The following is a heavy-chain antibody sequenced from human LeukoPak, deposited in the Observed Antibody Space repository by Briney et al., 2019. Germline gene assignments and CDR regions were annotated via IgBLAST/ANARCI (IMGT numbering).Heavy chain of an antibody. CDR2: IIPIFGTA. CDR3: ARAYSVEQWLANYYYYGMDV. J-gene: IGHJ6*02. Sequence: SVKVSCKASGGTFSSYAISWVRQAPGQGLEWMGGIIPIFGTANYAQKFQGRATITADESTSTAYMELSSLRSEDTAVYYCARAYSVEQWLANYYYYGMDVWGQGTTVTVSS. D-gene: IGHD6-19*01. V-gene: IGHV1-69*13. CDR1: GGTFSSYA.